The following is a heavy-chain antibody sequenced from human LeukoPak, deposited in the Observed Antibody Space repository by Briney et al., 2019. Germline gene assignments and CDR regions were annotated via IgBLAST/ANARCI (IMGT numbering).Heavy chain of an antibody. J-gene: IGHJ4*02. CDR2: ISSSCSTI. CDR3: ARERYYYDSTYYYVKYFDY. V-gene: IGHV3-11*01. CDR1: GFTLSVYY. Sequence: GGSLRLSCAASGFTLSVYYMSWIRQAPGKGLEWVSYISSSCSTIYYADSVKGRFTISRDNTKNSLYLQMNSLSAEDTAVYYCARERYYYDSTYYYVKYFDYWGQGTLVTVSS. D-gene: IGHD3-22*01.